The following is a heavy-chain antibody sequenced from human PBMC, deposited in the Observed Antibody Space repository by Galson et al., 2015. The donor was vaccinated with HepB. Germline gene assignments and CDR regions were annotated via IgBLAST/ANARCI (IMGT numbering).Heavy chain of an antibody. J-gene: IGHJ5*02. CDR2: ISSSSSYI. CDR1: GFTFSSYS. Sequence: SLRLSCAASGFTFSSYSMNWVRQAPGKGLEWVSSISSSSSYIYYADSVKGRFTISRDNAKNSLYLQMNSLRAEDTAVYYCASGGSGWSRGWFDPWGQGTLVTVSS. V-gene: IGHV3-21*01. D-gene: IGHD6-19*01. CDR3: ASGGSGWSRGWFDP.